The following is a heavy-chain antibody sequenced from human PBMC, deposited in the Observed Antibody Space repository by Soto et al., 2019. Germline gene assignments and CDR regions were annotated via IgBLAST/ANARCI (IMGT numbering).Heavy chain of an antibody. CDR1: GGSISSSSYY. V-gene: IGHV4-39*01. Sequence: PSETLSLTCPVSGGSISSSSYYWGWIRQPPGKGLEWIGSIYYSGSTYYNPSLKSRVTISVDTSKNQFSLKLSSVSAADTAAYFCARLSSWDDIWSGFIPSVWGQGTTVTVSS. CDR3: ARLSSWDDIWSGFIPSV. J-gene: IGHJ6*02. D-gene: IGHD3-3*01. CDR2: IYYSGST.